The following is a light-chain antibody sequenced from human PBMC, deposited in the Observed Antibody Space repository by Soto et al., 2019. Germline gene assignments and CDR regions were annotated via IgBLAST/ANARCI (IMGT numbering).Light chain of an antibody. Sequence: QSALTQPPSASGSPGQSVTISCTGTRSDVGLYDHVSRYQQHPGKAPKLMIYEVTKRPSGVPDRFSGSRSGNTASLTVSGLQAEDEADYYCSSYAGSNILYVFGTGTKLTVL. J-gene: IGLJ1*01. CDR3: SSYAGSNILYV. CDR2: EVT. CDR1: RSDVGLYDH. V-gene: IGLV2-8*01.